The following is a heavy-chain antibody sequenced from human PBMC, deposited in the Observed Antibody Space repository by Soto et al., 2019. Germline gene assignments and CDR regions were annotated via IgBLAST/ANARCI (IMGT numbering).Heavy chain of an antibody. D-gene: IGHD5-12*01. CDR2: IYSGGST. J-gene: IGHJ4*02. CDR1: GFTVSSFY. V-gene: IGHV3-66*01. CDR3: ARGRWLRLLDY. Sequence: EVQLVESGGGLVQPGGSLRLPWAASGFTVSSFYMSWVRQAPGGGLGWVSIIYSGGSTYYADSVKGRFTVSRDNSKNTLFLQMNSLRAEDTAVYYCARGRWLRLLDYWGQGTLVTVSS.